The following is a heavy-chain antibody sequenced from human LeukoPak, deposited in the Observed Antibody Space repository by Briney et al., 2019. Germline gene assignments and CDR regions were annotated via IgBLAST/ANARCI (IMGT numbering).Heavy chain of an antibody. Sequence: GGSLRLSCAASGFTFRDYHMRGLRQAPGKGLEGGAYITGSGRTISYADSVKGRFTISRDNAKNSLFLQMNSLRADDTAVYYCAREGRPGAFDHWGQGTLVTVSS. CDR2: ITGSGRTI. V-gene: IGHV3-11*01. CDR1: GFTFRDYH. D-gene: IGHD3-10*01. J-gene: IGHJ5*02. CDR3: AREGRPGAFDH.